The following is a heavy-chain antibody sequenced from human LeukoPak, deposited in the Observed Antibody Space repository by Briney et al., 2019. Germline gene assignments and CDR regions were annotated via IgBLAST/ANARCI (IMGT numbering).Heavy chain of an antibody. D-gene: IGHD3-10*01. J-gene: IGHJ6*03. CDR1: GFSIINYA. Sequence: ASVKVSCKASGFSIINYAVSWVRQAPGQGLEWMGWITPDNPSTKYSQRFQGRITMTTDTATSTAYMELRGLRSDDTAVYYCARSPRGGNTGFYFYYHFYMDVWGEGTTVTVSS. V-gene: IGHV1-18*01. CDR3: ARSPRGGNTGFYFYYHFYMDV. CDR2: ITPDNPST.